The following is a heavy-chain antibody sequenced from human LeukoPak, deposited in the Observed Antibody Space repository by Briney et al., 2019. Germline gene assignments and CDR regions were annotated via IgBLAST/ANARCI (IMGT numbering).Heavy chain of an antibody. CDR2: ISSSSSDI. V-gene: IGHV3-21*01. CDR1: GFTFSSYS. CDR3: ARAPKGWIVTAISFDY. J-gene: IGHJ4*02. D-gene: IGHD5-12*01. Sequence: GGSLRLSCAASGFTFSSYSMNWVRQAPGKGLEWVSSISSSSSDISYADSVKGRFTISRDNVKSSLLLQMNSLRAEDTAVYYCARAPKGWIVTAISFDYWGQGTLVTVSS.